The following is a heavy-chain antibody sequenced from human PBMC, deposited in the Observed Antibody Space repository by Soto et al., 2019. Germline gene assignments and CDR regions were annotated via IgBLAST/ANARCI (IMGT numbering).Heavy chain of an antibody. CDR2: IYNIGST. J-gene: IGHJ4*02. CDR1: GGCISGYY. V-gene: IGHV4-59*08. D-gene: IGHD6-19*01. Sequence: LSENLSLTCAVSGGCISGYYWSWLRQPPGKGLEWIGYIYNIGSTNYNPSLRSRVTMSIDTSQEQFSLKLSSVTATDTAVYYCTRHVNLPLAGTGFDSWLRGTLLT. CDR3: TRHVNLPLAGTGFDS.